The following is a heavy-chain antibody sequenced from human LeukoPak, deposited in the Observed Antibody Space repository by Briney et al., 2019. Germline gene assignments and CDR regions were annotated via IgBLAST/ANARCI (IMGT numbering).Heavy chain of an antibody. D-gene: IGHD3-16*01. CDR3: ARTLQSYGHNYFDP. V-gene: IGHV5-51*01. CDR1: GYSFPTYW. Sequence: GESLKISCKGSGYSFPTYWIGWVRQMPGKGLEWIGIIYPGDSDTRYSPSFQGQVTISADKSISTAYLQWSSLKASDTAMYYCARTLQSYGHNYFDPWGQGTLVTVSS. CDR2: IYPGDSDT. J-gene: IGHJ5*02.